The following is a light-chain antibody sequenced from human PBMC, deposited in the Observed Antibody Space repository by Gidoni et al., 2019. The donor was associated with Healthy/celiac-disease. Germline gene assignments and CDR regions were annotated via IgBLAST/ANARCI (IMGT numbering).Light chain of an antibody. CDR1: SSNSGSNT. J-gene: IGLJ1*01. V-gene: IGLV1-44*01. Sequence: QSVLTQPPSASGTPGQRVTISCSGSSSNSGSNTVNWYQQLPGTAPKLLNYSNNQRPSGVPDRFSGSKSGTSASLAISGLQSEDEADYYCAAWDDSLNGLVFGTGTKVTVL. CDR2: SNN. CDR3: AAWDDSLNGLV.